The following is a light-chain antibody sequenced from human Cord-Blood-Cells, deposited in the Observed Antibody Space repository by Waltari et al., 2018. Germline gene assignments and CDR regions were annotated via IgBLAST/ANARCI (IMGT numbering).Light chain of an antibody. CDR1: QSVLYSSNNKNY. J-gene: IGKJ2*03. V-gene: IGKV4-1*01. CDR2: WSS. CDR3: QRYYSTPYS. Sequence: DIVMTQSPDSLAGSLGERATINCKSSQSVLYSSNNKNYLAWYQQKPGQPPKLLIYWSSTRESGVPDRFSGSGSGTDFTLTISSLQAEDVAVYYCQRYYSTPYSFGQGTKLEIK.